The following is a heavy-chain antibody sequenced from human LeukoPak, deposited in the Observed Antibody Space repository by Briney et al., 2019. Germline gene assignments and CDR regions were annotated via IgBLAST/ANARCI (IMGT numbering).Heavy chain of an antibody. CDR3: ARPGPDYYDSSGYYS. Sequence: GASVKVSCKASGYTLTGYYMHWVRQAPGQGLEWMGRINPNSGGTNYAQKFQGRVTMTRDTSSSTAYMELSRLRSDDTAVYYCARPGPDYYDSSGYYSWGQGTLVTVSS. J-gene: IGHJ4*02. CDR1: GYTLTGYY. D-gene: IGHD3-22*01. CDR2: INPNSGGT. V-gene: IGHV1-2*06.